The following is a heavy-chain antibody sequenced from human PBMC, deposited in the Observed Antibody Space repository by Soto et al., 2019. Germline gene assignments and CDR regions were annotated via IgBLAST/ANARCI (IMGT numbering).Heavy chain of an antibody. J-gene: IGHJ4*02. D-gene: IGHD6-13*01. V-gene: IGHV1-69*13. CDR3: ARDHEAAAGNY. CDR1: GGTFSSYA. Sequence: SVKASWKASGGTFSSYAIRRVRQAPGQGLEWMGGIIPIFGTANYAQKFQGRVTITSDESTSTAYMELSSLRSDETAVYYCARDHEAAAGNYWGQGTLVTVPQ. CDR2: IIPIFGTA.